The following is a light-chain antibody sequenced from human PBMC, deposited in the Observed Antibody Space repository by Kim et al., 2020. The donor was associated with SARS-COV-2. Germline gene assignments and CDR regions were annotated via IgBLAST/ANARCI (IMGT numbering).Light chain of an antibody. V-gene: IGKV1-5*01. Sequence: GDRVTITCRASQSISSWLAWYQQKPGKAPKLLIYDASSLESGVPSRFSGSGSGTEFTRTISSLQPDDFATYYCQKYNSYRTFGQGTKVDIK. CDR2: DAS. J-gene: IGKJ1*01. CDR3: QKYNSYRT. CDR1: QSISSW.